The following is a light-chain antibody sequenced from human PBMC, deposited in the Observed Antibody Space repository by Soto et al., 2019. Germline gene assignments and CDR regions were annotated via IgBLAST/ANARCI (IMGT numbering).Light chain of an antibody. CDR1: SSNIGAGYD. CDR3: QSYDSSLSGWV. J-gene: IGLJ3*02. V-gene: IGLV1-40*01. CDR2: GNS. Sequence: QLVLTQPPSVSGAPGQRVTISCTGSSSNIGAGYDVHWYQQLPGTAPKLLIYGNSNRHSGVPDRFSGSKSGTSASLAITGLQAEDEADYYCQSYDSSLSGWVFGGGTKLTVL.